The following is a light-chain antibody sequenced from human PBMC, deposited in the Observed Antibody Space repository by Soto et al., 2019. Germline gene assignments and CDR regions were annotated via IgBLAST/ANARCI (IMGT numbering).Light chain of an antibody. V-gene: IGKV1-5*01. Sequence: DIPMTQSPSTLSANVGDRVTITCRASQSIDNWLAWYQQKPGKAPKLQIYDVSSLERGVPSRFSGSGSGTEFTLTISSLQSDDFATYYCQHYDGSSPITFGQGTKVEIK. J-gene: IGKJ1*01. CDR3: QHYDGSSPIT. CDR2: DVS. CDR1: QSIDNW.